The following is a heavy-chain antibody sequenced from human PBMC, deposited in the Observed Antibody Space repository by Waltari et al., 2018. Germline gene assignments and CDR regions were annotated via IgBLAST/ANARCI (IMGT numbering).Heavy chain of an antibody. Sequence: EVQLVESGGGLVKPGGSLRLSCAASGFTFSSYSMNWVRQAPAKGPKWVSSISSSSSYIDYADSVKGRFTISRDNAKNSLYLQMNSLRAEDTAVYYCASPTDYCANGVCYYYYGMDVWGQGTTVTVSS. D-gene: IGHD2-8*01. J-gene: IGHJ6*02. CDR1: GFTFSSYS. CDR2: ISSSSSYI. V-gene: IGHV3-21*01. CDR3: ASPTDYCANGVCYYYYGMDV.